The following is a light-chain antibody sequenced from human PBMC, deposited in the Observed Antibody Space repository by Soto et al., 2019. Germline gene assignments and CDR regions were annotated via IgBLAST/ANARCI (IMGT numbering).Light chain of an antibody. CDR3: SSYTSSTTVI. V-gene: IGLV2-14*01. CDR2: EVS. CDR1: SSDVGGYNY. Sequence: QSALTQPASVSGSPGQSITISCSGTSSDVGGYNYVSWYQQHPGKAPKLMIYEVSYRPSGVSNRFSGSKSGNMAFLTISGLQAEDEADYYCSSYTSSTTVIFGGGTKLTVL. J-gene: IGLJ2*01.